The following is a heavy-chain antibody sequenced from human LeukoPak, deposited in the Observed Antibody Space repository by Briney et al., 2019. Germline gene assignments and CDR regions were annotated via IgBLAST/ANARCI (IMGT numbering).Heavy chain of an antibody. J-gene: IGHJ4*02. CDR3: ARKLSYSGGLNSFDY. D-gene: IGHD1-26*01. CDR2: IYYSGNT. Sequence: SETLSLTCTVSGGSISSYYWSWIRQPPGKGLEWIGNIYYSGNTYYNPSLKSRVTISVETPKNQFSLRLSSVTAADTAVYYCARKLSYSGGLNSFDYWGQGTLVTVSS. CDR1: GGSISSYY. V-gene: IGHV4-59*04.